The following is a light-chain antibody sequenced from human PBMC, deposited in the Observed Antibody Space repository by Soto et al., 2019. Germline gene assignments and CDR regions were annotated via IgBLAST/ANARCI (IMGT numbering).Light chain of an antibody. Sequence: QSALTQPASVSGSPGQSITISCTGTSSVVGSYNVVSWYQQHPGKAPKLMIYEGSKRPSGVSNRFSGSKSGNTASLTISGLQAEDEADYYCCSYADSSTYVFGTGTKVTVL. CDR1: SSVVGSYNV. CDR2: EGS. J-gene: IGLJ1*01. V-gene: IGLV2-23*01. CDR3: CSYADSSTYV.